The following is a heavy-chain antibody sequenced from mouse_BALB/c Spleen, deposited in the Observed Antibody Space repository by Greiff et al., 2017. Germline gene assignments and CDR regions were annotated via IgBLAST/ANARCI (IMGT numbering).Heavy chain of an antibody. V-gene: IGHV1-5*01. J-gene: IGHJ4*01. CDR2: IYPGNSDT. CDR3: TRYYRYDVDYAMDY. CDR1: GYTFTSYW. D-gene: IGHD2-14*01. Sequence: EVMLVESGTVLARPGASVKMSCKASGYTFTSYWMHWVKQRPGQGLEWIGAIYPGNSDTSYNQKFKGKAKLTAVTSTSTAYMELSSLTNEDSAVYYCTRYYRYDVDYAMDYWGQGTSVTVSS.